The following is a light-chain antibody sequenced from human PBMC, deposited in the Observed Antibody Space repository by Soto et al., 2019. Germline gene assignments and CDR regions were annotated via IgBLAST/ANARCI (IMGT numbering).Light chain of an antibody. CDR3: QQYNNWPPWT. V-gene: IGKV3-15*01. CDR2: GAS. Sequence: EIVMTQSPATLSVSPGERATLSCRASQSLSNNLAWYQQKPGQAPRLLIYGASTRATGIPARFSGSGSGTDFTLTLSSLQSEDFAVYYCQQYNNWPPWTFGQGTKVEIK. J-gene: IGKJ1*01. CDR1: QSLSNN.